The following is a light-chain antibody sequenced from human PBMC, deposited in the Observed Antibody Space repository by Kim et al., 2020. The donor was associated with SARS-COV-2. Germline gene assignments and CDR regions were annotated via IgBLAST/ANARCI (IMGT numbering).Light chain of an antibody. V-gene: IGLV6-57*04. J-gene: IGLJ7*01. CDR2: ADD. CDR1: SGSIDDNY. Sequence: NFMLTQPHSVSESPGKTVTISCTRSSGSIDDNYVQWYQQRPGGVPTTVIYADDQKPSGVSDRFTGSIDNSSNSASLTISGLRTEDEADYYCQSYKRDNVNFVAGNQLTVL. CDR3: QSYKRDNVN.